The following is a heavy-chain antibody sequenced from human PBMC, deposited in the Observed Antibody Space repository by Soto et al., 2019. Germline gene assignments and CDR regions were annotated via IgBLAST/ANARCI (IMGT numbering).Heavy chain of an antibody. CDR1: GFTFSSYA. CDR2: ISYDGSNK. D-gene: IGHD7-27*01. Sequence: QVQLVESGGGVVQPGRSLRLSCAASGFTFSSYAMHWVRQAPGKGLEWVAVISYDGSNKYYADSVKGRFTISRDNSKNTLYLQMNSLRAEDTAVYYCARGGSDLGYYGKDVWGQGTTVTVSS. J-gene: IGHJ6*02. CDR3: ARGGSDLGYYGKDV. V-gene: IGHV3-30-3*01.